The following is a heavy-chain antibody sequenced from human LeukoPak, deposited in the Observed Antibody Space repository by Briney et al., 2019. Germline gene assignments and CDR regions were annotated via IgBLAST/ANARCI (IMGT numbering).Heavy chain of an antibody. D-gene: IGHD2-15*01. V-gene: IGHV4-30-4*01. CDR2: IYYSSST. J-gene: IGHJ5*02. CDR1: GGSISSGDYY. CDR3: ARDWLDCSGGSCYNWFDP. Sequence: PSEPLSLTCTVSGGSISSGDYYWSWIRQPPGRGLEWIGYIYYSSSTYYNPSLKSRVTTSVDTSKTQFSLKLSSVTAADTAVYYCARDWLDCSGGSCYNWFDPWGQGTLVTVSS.